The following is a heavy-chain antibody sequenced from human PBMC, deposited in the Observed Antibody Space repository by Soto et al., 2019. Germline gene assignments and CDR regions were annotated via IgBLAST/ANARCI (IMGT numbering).Heavy chain of an antibody. Sequence: GGSLRLSCAASGFTFSSYAMSWVRQAPGKGLEWVSAISGSGGSTYYADSVKGRFTISRDNSKNTLYLQMNSLRAEDTAVYYCAKDLYCSGGSCYLYAFDIWGQGTMVTVSS. D-gene: IGHD2-15*01. V-gene: IGHV3-23*01. CDR2: ISGSGGST. J-gene: IGHJ3*02. CDR3: AKDLYCSGGSCYLYAFDI. CDR1: GFTFSSYA.